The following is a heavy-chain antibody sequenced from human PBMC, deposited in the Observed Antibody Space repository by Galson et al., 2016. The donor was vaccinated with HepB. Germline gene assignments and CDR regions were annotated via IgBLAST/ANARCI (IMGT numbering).Heavy chain of an antibody. V-gene: IGHV1-18*01. CDR2: ISTNTGNT. Sequence: SVKVSCKASGYIFTSYGINWVRQAPGQGLEWMGRISTNTGNTNSAQKFQGRVTMTTDTSTSTAYMELRSLRSDDTAVYYCARDLGLAADSVRHYWGQGTLVPVS. J-gene: IGHJ4*02. D-gene: IGHD6-13*01. CDR1: GYIFTSYG. CDR3: ARDLGLAADSVRHY.